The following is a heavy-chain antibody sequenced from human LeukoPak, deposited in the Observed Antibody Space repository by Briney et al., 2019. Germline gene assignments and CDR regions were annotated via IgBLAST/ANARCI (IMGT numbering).Heavy chain of an antibody. D-gene: IGHD2-15*01. CDR1: VFTFTIYN. V-gene: IGHV3-30*02. Sequence: GGSLRLSCVEPVFTFTIYNVRSVCQAPGKGLEWVASIQFDGANRFHADSVRGRFTVSRDNSNNTVSLQVNNHRSGDTAVYHCENIDRGIKIGGPYFDHWGQGTLVAVSS. CDR2: IQFDGANR. CDR3: ENIDRGIKIGGPYFDH. J-gene: IGHJ4*02.